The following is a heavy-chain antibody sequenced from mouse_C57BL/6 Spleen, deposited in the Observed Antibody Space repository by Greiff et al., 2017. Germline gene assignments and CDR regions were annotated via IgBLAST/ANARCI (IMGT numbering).Heavy chain of an antibody. CDR3: ARRADYYGSSDWYFDV. Sequence: QVQLQQSGPELVKPGASVKISCKASGYAFSSSWMNWVKQRPGKGLEWIGRIYPGDGDTNYNGKFKGKATLTADKSSSTAYMQLSSLTSEDSAVYFCARRADYYGSSDWYFDVWGTGTTVTVSS. D-gene: IGHD1-1*01. CDR1: GYAFSSSW. CDR2: IYPGDGDT. V-gene: IGHV1-82*01. J-gene: IGHJ1*03.